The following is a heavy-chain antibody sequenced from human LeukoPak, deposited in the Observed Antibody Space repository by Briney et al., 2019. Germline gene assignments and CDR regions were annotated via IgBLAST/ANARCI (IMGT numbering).Heavy chain of an antibody. CDR1: GFTFSSYS. Sequence: GGSLRLSCAASGFTFSSYSMNWVRQAPGKGLEWVSSISGSSYYIYYADSVKGRFTISRDNAQNSVSLQMNALRAEDTAVYYCGRIFNIWGTFRNTWGQGTQVTVSS. CDR3: GRIFNIWGTFRNT. V-gene: IGHV3-21*01. D-gene: IGHD3-16*02. CDR2: ISGSSYYI. J-gene: IGHJ4*02.